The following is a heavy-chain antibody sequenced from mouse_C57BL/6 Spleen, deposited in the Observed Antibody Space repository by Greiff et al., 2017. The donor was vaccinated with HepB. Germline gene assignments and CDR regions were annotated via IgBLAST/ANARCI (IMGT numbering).Heavy chain of an antibody. CDR3: ARSLTGTGYFDV. J-gene: IGHJ1*03. CDR1: GYSITSGYY. D-gene: IGHD4-1*01. CDR2: ISYDGSN. Sequence: VQLKESGPGLVKPSQSLSLTCSVTGYSITSGYYWNWIRQFPGNKLEWMGYISYDGSNNYNPSLKNRISITRDTSKNQFFLKLNSVTTEDTATYYCARSLTGTGYFDVWGTGTTVTVSS. V-gene: IGHV3-6*01.